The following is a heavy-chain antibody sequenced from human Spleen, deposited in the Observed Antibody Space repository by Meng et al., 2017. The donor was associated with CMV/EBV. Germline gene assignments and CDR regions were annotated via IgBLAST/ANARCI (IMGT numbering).Heavy chain of an antibody. D-gene: IGHD6-13*01. CDR1: GGSISSYY. J-gene: IGHJ5*02. V-gene: IGHV4-59*01. CDR3: ARDRIAAASNWFDP. CDR2: IYYSGST. Sequence: SETLSLTCTVPGGSISSYYWSWIRQPPGKGLEWIGYIYYSGSTNYNPSLKSRVTISVDTSKNQFSLKLSSVTAADTAVYYCARDRIAAASNWFDPWGQGTLVTVSS.